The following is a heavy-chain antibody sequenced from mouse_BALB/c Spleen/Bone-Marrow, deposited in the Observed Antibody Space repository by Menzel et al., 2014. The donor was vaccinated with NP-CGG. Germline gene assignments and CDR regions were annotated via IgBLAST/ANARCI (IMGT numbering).Heavy chain of an antibody. CDR2: IRNKANGYTT. V-gene: IGHV7-3*02. CDR3: ARDKGRVFFVY. Sequence: EVMLVESGGGLVQPGGSLRLSCATSGFTFTDYYMNWVRQPPGKALEWLGFIRNKANGYTTEYSASVKSRFTISRDNSQSILYLQMNTLRADDSATYYCARDKGRVFFVYWGQGTTLTISS. CDR1: GFTFTDYY. J-gene: IGHJ2*01.